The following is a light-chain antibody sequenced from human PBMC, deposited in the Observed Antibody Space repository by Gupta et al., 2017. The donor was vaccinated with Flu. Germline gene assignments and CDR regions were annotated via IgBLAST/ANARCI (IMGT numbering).Light chain of an antibody. J-gene: IGLJ2*01. Sequence: QSTLTQPASVSGSPGQSITISCTGTNSDVGSYNLVSWYQQHPCRAPKLIIYEVTKRPSGVSNRFSGSKSGTTASLTISGLQAEDEADYSCCAYTVTGGRLVVGGGTKLTVL. CDR1: NSDVGSYNL. V-gene: IGLV2-23*02. CDR3: CAYTVTGGRLV. CDR2: EVT.